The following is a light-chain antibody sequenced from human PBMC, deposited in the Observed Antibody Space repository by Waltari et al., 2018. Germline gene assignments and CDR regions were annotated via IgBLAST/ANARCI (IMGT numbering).Light chain of an antibody. V-gene: IGLV2-14*03. Sequence: QSALTQPASLSGAPGQSITISCPGTRSDIGSHTHVSWYQQHPGQAPRLLMYDVNSRPSGVSNRFSGSKSGNTASLTISGLQADDEAHYYCSAYTSSATLAFGGGTGLTVL. CDR1: RSDIGSHTH. J-gene: IGLJ2*01. CDR2: DVN. CDR3: SAYTSSATLA.